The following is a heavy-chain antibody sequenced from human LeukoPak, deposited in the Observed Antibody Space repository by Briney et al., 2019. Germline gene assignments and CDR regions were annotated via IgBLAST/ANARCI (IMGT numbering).Heavy chain of an antibody. D-gene: IGHD1-1*01. V-gene: IGHV6-1*01. J-gene: IGHJ4*02. Sequence: SQTLPLTCAISGDSVSSNSAVWNWIRQSPSRGLEWLGRTYYRSKWYNDYAVSVKSRITINPDTSRNQFSLQLNSVTPEDTAVYYCARSQYWSFGYWGQGTLVTVSS. CDR3: ARSQYWSFGY. CDR2: TYYRSKWYN. CDR1: GDSVSSNSAV.